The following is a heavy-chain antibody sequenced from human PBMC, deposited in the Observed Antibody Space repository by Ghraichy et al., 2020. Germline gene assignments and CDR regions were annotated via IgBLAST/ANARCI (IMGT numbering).Heavy chain of an antibody. J-gene: IGHJ4*02. CDR2: ISYDGSNK. V-gene: IGHV3-30*18. D-gene: IGHD4-17*01. Sequence: GGSLRLSCAASGFTFSSYGMHWVRQAPGKGLEWVAVISYDGSNKYYADSVKGRFTISRDNSKNTLYLQMNSLRAEDTAVYYCAKDWSMPSDYGDYRFDYWGQGTLVTVSS. CDR1: GFTFSSYG. CDR3: AKDWSMPSDYGDYRFDY.